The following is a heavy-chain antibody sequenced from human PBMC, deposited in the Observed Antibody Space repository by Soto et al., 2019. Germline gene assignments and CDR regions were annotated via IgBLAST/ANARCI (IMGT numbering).Heavy chain of an antibody. V-gene: IGHV4-34*01. CDR1: GGSFSGYY. J-gene: IGHJ3*02. D-gene: IGHD6-13*01. CDR2: IYYSGST. Sequence: SETLSLTCAVYGGSFSGYYWSWIRQPPGKGLEWIGSIYYSGSTYYNPSLKSRVTISVDTSKNQFSLKLSSVTAADTAVYYCARLTPDSSTWLDAFDIWGQGTMVTVSS. CDR3: ARLTPDSSTWLDAFDI.